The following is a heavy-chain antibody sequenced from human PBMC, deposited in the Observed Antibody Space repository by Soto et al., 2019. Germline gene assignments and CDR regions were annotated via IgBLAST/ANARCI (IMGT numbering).Heavy chain of an antibody. Sequence: SVKVSCKASGGTFSSYTISWVRQAPGQGLEWMGRIIPILGIANYAQKFQGRVTITADKSTSTAYMELSSLRSEDTAVYYCARGSYDFWSGYYNIPRYYYYMDVWGKGTTVTVSS. J-gene: IGHJ6*03. V-gene: IGHV1-69*02. CDR3: ARGSYDFWSGYYNIPRYYYYMDV. D-gene: IGHD3-3*01. CDR2: IIPILGIA. CDR1: GGTFSSYT.